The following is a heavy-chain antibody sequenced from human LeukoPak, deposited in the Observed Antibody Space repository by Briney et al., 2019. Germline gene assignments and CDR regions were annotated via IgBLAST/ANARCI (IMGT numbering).Heavy chain of an antibody. CDR2: IYNGVNT. V-gene: IGHV4-61*01. Sequence: SETLSLTCTVSGASVSSASYWSWIRQPPGKGVEWIAHIYNGVNTNYNPSPKSRVTISVDTSKNQFSLRLNSVTAADTAVYYCARSRAFNSGAFDPWGQGSLVTVSS. D-gene: IGHD1-26*01. J-gene: IGHJ5*02. CDR1: GASVSSASY. CDR3: ARSRAFNSGAFDP.